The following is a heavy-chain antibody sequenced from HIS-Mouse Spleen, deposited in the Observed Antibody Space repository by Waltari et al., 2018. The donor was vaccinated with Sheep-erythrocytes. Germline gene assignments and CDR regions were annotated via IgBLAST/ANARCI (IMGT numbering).Heavy chain of an antibody. J-gene: IGHJ4*02. CDR2: ISRSSSYI. D-gene: IGHD1-26*01. Sequence: LSCAASGFTFSSYSMNWVRQAPGKGLEWVSSISRSSSYIYYADSVKGRFTISRDNAKNSLYLQMNSLRAEDTAVYYCARVASGATFDYWGQGTLVTVSS. CDR3: ARVASGATFDY. CDR1: GFTFSSYS. V-gene: IGHV3-21*01.